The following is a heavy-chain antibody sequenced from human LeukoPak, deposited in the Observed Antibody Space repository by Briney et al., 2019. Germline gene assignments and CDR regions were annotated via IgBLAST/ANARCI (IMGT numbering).Heavy chain of an antibody. D-gene: IGHD3-10*01. CDR2: ISGSGDST. CDR3: AKVNRITMVRGAQPPFDY. Sequence: GGSLRLSCAASGFTFSSYAMGWVRQAPGKGLEWVSGISGSGDSTYYADSVKGRFTISRDNSKNTLYLQMNSLRADDTAVYYCAKVNRITMVRGAQPPFDYWGQGTLVTVSS. CDR1: GFTFSSYA. J-gene: IGHJ4*02. V-gene: IGHV3-23*01.